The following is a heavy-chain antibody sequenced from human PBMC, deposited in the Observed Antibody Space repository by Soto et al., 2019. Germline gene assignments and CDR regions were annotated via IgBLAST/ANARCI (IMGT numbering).Heavy chain of an antibody. D-gene: IGHD5-12*01. CDR3: ARAPGGYALGY. CDR1: GFTFSSYG. Sequence: PVGSLRLSCAASGFTFSSYGMHWVRQAPGKGLEWVAVIWYDGSNKYYADSVKGRFTISRDNSKNTLYLQMNSLRAEDTAVYYCARAPGGYALGYWGQGTLVTVSS. CDR2: IWYDGSNK. J-gene: IGHJ4*02. V-gene: IGHV3-33*01.